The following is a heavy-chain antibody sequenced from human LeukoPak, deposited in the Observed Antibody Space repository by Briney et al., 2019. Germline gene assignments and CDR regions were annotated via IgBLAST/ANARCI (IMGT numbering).Heavy chain of an antibody. CDR2: IYYSGST. CDR1: GGSISSYY. J-gene: IGHJ5*02. V-gene: IGHV4-59*01. Sequence: SETLSLTCSVSGGSISSYYWSWIRQPPGKGLEWIGYIYYSGSTNYNPSLKSRVTISVDTSKNQFSLKLSSVTAADTAVYYCARDGVVGATMEYNWFDPWGQGTLVTVSS. D-gene: IGHD1-26*01. CDR3: ARDGVVGATMEYNWFDP.